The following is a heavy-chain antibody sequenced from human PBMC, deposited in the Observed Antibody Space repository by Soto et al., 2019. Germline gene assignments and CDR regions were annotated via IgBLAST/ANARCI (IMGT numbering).Heavy chain of an antibody. CDR1: GYTFTSYY. CDR2: INPSGGST. Sequence: ASVKVSCKTSGYTFTSYYMHWVRQAPGQGNEWMGIINPSGGSTSYAQKFQGRVTMTRDTSTSTVYMELSSLRSEDTAVYYCVREGIVVVVAVPGYYGMDVWGQGTTVTVSS. CDR3: VREGIVVVVAVPGYYGMDV. J-gene: IGHJ6*02. V-gene: IGHV1-46*03. D-gene: IGHD2-15*01.